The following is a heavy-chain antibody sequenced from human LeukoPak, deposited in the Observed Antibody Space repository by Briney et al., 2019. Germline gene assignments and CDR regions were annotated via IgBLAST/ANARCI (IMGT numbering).Heavy chain of an antibody. V-gene: IGHV1-58*02. CDR1: GFTFTNSA. D-gene: IGHD3-10*01. CDR3: ARGSDNNYGSGSYYDY. Sequence: ASVKVSCKASGFTFTNSAMQWVRQARGQRLEWIGWIVVGSSNTNYAQKFQGRVTITADESTSTAYMELSSLRSEDTAVYYCARGSDNNYGSGSYYDYWGQGTLVTVSS. CDR2: IVVGSSNT. J-gene: IGHJ4*02.